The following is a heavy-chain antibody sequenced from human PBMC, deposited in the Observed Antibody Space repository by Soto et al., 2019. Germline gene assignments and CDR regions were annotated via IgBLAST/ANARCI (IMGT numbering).Heavy chain of an antibody. CDR3: ARAGSSSFDY. CDR2: IKQYLSEK. D-gene: IGHD6-13*01. CDR1: GFTFSSYW. Sequence: GGSLRLSCAASGFTFSSYWMAWVRQAPVKGLEFVANIKQYLSEKYYVDSVKGRFTICRCNAKNSLYLQMNSLRAEYTAVYYCARAGSSSFDYWGQGTMVTVSS. J-gene: IGHJ4*02. V-gene: IGHV3-7*05.